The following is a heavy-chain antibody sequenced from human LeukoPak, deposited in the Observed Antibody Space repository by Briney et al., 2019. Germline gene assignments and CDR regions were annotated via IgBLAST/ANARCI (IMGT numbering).Heavy chain of an antibody. CDR1: GFTFSNAW. V-gene: IGHV3-15*01. Sequence: PGGSLRLSCAASGFTFSNAWMSWVRQAPGKGLEWVGRIKSKTDGGTTDYAAPVKGRFTISRDDSKNTLYLQMKSLKTEDTAVYYCTSTYDFWSGYRYWGQGTLVTVSS. D-gene: IGHD3-3*01. CDR3: TSTYDFWSGYRY. J-gene: IGHJ4*02. CDR2: IKSKTDGGTT.